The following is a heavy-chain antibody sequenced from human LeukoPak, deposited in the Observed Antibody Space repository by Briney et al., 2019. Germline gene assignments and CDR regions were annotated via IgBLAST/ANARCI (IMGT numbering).Heavy chain of an antibody. CDR1: GFTFDDYA. D-gene: IGHD2-21*02. CDR3: AKAVSQVTWYFDL. Sequence: PGGSLRLSCAASGFTFDDYAMHWVRHAPGKGLEWVSGISWNSGSIGYADSVKGRFTISRDNAKNSLYLQMNSLRAEDTALYYCAKAVSQVTWYFDLWGRGTLVTVSS. J-gene: IGHJ2*01. CDR2: ISWNSGSI. V-gene: IGHV3-9*01.